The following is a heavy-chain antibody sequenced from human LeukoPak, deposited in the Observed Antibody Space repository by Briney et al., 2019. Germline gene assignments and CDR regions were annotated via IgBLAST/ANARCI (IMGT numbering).Heavy chain of an antibody. CDR1: GFALSSHW. J-gene: IGHJ6*02. CDR3: ARNNGMDV. CDR2: VNRDGSEA. Sequence: GGSLRLSCAASGFALSSHWMTWVRQVPGRGPEWVANVNRDGSEAYYLDSVKGRFTISKDNAKNSLYLQMNSLRAEDTALYHCARNNGMDVWGQGTTVIVSS. V-gene: IGHV3-7*03.